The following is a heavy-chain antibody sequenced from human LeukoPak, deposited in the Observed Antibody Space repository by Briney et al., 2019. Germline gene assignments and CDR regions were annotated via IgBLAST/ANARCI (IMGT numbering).Heavy chain of an antibody. CDR1: GFALSSHW. J-gene: IGHJ6*02. CDR3: ARNNGMDV. CDR2: VNRDGSEA. Sequence: GGSLRLSCAASGFALSSHWMTWVRQVPGRGPEWVANVNRDGSEAYYLDSVKGRFTISKDNAKNSLYLQMNSLRAEDTALYHCARNNGMDVWGQGTTVIVSS. V-gene: IGHV3-7*03.